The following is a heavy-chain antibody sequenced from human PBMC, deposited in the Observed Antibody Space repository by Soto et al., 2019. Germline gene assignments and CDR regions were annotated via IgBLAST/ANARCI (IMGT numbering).Heavy chain of an antibody. V-gene: IGHV4-30-4*01. J-gene: IGHJ4*02. CDR1: GGSISSGDYY. CDR3: ARGTLYYYGSGSPDY. D-gene: IGHD3-10*01. Sequence: ASETLSLTCTVSGGSISSGDYYWSWIRQPPGKGLEWIGYIYYSGSTYYNPSLKSRVTISVDTSKNQFSLKLSSVTAADTAVYYCARGTLYYYGSGSPDYWGQGTLVTVSS. CDR2: IYYSGST.